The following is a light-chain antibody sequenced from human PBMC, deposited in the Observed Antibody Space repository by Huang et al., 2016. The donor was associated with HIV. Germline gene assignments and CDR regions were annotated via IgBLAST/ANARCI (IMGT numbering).Light chain of an antibody. Sequence: EVVLTQSPATLSVSPGETATLSCRASQSISNNLAWYQQKPGQAPRLLIYVASTRATGLPARFSGSGSGTEFTLTISSLQSEDFAIYFCLQYDDWPPWTFGQGTKVEIK. CDR1: QSISNN. V-gene: IGKV3-15*01. CDR2: VAS. J-gene: IGKJ1*01. CDR3: LQYDDWPPWT.